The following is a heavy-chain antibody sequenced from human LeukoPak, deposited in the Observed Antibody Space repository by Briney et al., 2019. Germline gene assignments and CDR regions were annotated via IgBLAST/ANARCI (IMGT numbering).Heavy chain of an antibody. J-gene: IGHJ3*02. D-gene: IGHD3-22*01. V-gene: IGHV3-13*04. CDR1: GFTFSSYD. Sequence: PGESLRLSCAASGFTFSSYDMHWVRQATGKGLEWVSAIGTAGDTYYPGSVKGRFTISRENAKNSLYLQMNSLRAGDTAVYYCAREAGYYDSSGYYHEGAFDIWGQGTMVTVSS. CDR3: AREAGYYDSSGYYHEGAFDI. CDR2: IGTAGDT.